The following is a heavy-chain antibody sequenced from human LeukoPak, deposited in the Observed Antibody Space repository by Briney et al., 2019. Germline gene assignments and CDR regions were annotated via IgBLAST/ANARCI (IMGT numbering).Heavy chain of an antibody. V-gene: IGHV3-23*01. CDR3: AKSQDGGRLFHFDY. D-gene: IGHD1-26*01. Sequence: SGGSLRLSCAASGFTFSSYAMSWVRQAPGKGLEWVSVISGSGGSTYSADSVKGRSTISRDNSKNTLYLQMNSLRAEDTAVYFCAKSQDGGRLFHFDYWGQGTLVTVSS. CDR1: GFTFSSYA. CDR2: ISGSGGST. J-gene: IGHJ4*02.